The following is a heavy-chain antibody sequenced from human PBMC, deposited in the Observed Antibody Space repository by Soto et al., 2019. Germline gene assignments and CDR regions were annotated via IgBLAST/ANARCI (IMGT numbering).Heavy chain of an antibody. V-gene: IGHV4-4*02. CDR1: GASIIAKQR. D-gene: IGHD6-19*01. J-gene: IGHJ4*03. CDR3: ARGFGWYATDH. Sequence: QMPLEESGQGLVKPSETLSLTCAVSGASIIAKQRWTWVRQTPGKGLERIGEIHHSGITRTNPSLWTQVTISVAKSRNQFFLNLNPVSAADTAVYYCARGFGWYATDHWGPGTLVIV. CDR2: IHHSGIT.